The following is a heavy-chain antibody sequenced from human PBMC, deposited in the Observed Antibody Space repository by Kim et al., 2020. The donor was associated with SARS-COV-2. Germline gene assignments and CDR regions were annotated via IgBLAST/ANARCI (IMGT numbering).Heavy chain of an antibody. CDR2: TYFTGTT. Sequence: SETLSLTCAVSRDSVLGNYWSWIRQSPGRELEWIGYTYFTGTTIYNPSLKSRVTIVMDRSKNLISLNLRPVTAADTAMYFCAKHLGGSTGYLAFWGPGILVTVSS. V-gene: IGHV4-59*08. D-gene: IGHD3-10*01. CDR3: AKHLGGSTGYLAF. CDR1: RDSVLGNY. J-gene: IGHJ1*01.